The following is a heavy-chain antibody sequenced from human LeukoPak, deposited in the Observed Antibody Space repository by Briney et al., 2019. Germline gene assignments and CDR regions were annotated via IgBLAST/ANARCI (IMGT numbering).Heavy chain of an antibody. CDR1: GFTFSSYA. V-gene: IGHV3-23*01. Sequence: GGSLRLSCAASGFTFSSYAMSWVRQAPGKGLEWVSSVSGSGGNTYYPDSVKGRFTISRDNSKNTLYLQMNSLRAEDTAVYYCAKDLAEYIAVAAGEFDYWGQGTLVTVSS. J-gene: IGHJ4*02. CDR2: VSGSGGNT. CDR3: AKDLAEYIAVAAGEFDY. D-gene: IGHD6-19*01.